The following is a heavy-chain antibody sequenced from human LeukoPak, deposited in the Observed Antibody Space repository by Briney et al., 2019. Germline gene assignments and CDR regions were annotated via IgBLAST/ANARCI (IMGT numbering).Heavy chain of an antibody. CDR3: ARETYDSSGYGPTRHNWFDP. D-gene: IGHD3-22*01. CDR2: ISASNGNT. V-gene: IGHV1-18*01. CDR1: GYTFTSYG. Sequence: ASVKVSCKASGYTFTSYGISWVRQAPGQGLEWMGWISASNGNTNYAQKLQGRVTITTDTSPSTAYMELRSLRSDDTAVYYCARETYDSSGYGPTRHNWFDPWGQGTLVTVSS. J-gene: IGHJ5*02.